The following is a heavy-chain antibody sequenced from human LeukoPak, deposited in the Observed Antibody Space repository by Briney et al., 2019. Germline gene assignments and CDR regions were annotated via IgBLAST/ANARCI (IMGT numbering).Heavy chain of an antibody. Sequence: GGSLRLSCAASGFTFSSYWMHWVRQAPGKGLVWVSRINTDGSSTNYADSVKGRFTISRDNAKITLYLQLNSLGAEDTAVYYCSSRGSASYTGREYWGQGTLVTVSS. CDR2: INTDGSST. CDR1: GFTFSSYW. V-gene: IGHV3-74*01. D-gene: IGHD3-22*01. CDR3: SSRGSASYTGREY. J-gene: IGHJ4*02.